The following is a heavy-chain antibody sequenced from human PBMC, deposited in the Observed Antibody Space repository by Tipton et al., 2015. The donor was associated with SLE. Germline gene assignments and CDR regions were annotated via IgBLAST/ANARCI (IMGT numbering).Heavy chain of an antibody. CDR3: ARGPWVEIKLPQAPVGDGMDV. Sequence: TLSLTCTFSGDSFISSGFFWGWIRQAPGKELEWIGSISSGGSTSYNPSLNSRLTISLDTSKNQFSLKLSSVTAADTAVYYCARGPWVEIKLPQAPVGDGMDVWGQGTTVTVSS. CDR2: ISSGGST. CDR1: GDSFISSGFF. V-gene: IGHV4-39*07. J-gene: IGHJ6*02. D-gene: IGHD2-15*01.